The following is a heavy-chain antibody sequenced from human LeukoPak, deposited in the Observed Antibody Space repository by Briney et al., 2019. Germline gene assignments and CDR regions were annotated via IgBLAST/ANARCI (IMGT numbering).Heavy chain of an antibody. Sequence: SQTLSLTCTVSGGSISSGDYYWSWIRQPPGKGLEWIGYIYYSGSTYYNPSLKSRVTISVDTSKNQFSLKLSSVTAADTAVYYCARVNLHVYGAHFDYWGQGTLVTVSS. J-gene: IGHJ4*02. CDR1: GGSISSGDYY. CDR3: ARVNLHVYGAHFDY. V-gene: IGHV4-30-4*08. D-gene: IGHD4-17*01. CDR2: IYYSGST.